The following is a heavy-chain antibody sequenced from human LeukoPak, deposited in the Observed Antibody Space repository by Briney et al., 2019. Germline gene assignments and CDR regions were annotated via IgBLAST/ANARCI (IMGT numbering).Heavy chain of an antibody. CDR2: IYSSGST. Sequence: SETLSLTCTVSGGSISGYYWSWIRQPPGKGLEWIGYIYSSGSTNYNPSLKSRVTISVDMSKNNFSLKLSSVTAADTAVYYCAQESTLLYYFGYWGQGTPVTVSS. CDR1: GGSISGYY. V-gene: IGHV4-59*08. J-gene: IGHJ4*02. CDR3: AQESTLLYYFGY. D-gene: IGHD3-16*01.